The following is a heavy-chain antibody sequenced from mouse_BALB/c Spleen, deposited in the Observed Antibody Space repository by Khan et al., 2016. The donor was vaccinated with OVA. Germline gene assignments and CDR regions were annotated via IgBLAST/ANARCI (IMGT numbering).Heavy chain of an antibody. CDR1: GFTFSSYG. Sequence: EVELVESGGGLVQPGGSLKLSCAASGFTFSSYGMPWVRQTPDKRLELVATINSNGGSTSYPDSVKGRFTISRDNATNTLYMQMSSLKSEDTAMYYCARMARTINWGQGTTLTVSS. CDR2: INSNGGST. CDR3: ARMARTIN. V-gene: IGHV5-6-3*01. J-gene: IGHJ2*01.